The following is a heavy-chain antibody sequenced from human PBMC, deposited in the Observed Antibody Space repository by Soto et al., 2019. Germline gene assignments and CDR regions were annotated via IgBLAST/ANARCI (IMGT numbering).Heavy chain of an antibody. CDR3: ARGDFGVVTTYYFDY. J-gene: IGHJ4*02. CDR2: ISSSSSYI. CDR1: GFTFSSYS. D-gene: IGHD3-3*01. V-gene: IGHV3-21*01. Sequence: GGSLRLSCAASGFTFSSYSMNWVRQAPGKGLEWVSSISSSSSYIYYADSVKGRFTISRDNAKNSLYLQMNSLRAEDTAVYYCARGDFGVVTTYYFDYWSQGTLVTVSS.